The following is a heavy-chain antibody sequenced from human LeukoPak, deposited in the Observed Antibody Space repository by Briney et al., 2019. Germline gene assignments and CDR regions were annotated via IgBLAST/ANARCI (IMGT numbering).Heavy chain of an antibody. Sequence: SETLSLTCTVSGGSISRYYWSWFRQPPGKGLEWIGYIYTNGSTNYNPSLKSRVTISVDTSKNQFSLKLSSVTAADTAVYYCARHANYYYFDYWGQGTLVTVSS. CDR1: GGSISRYY. CDR2: IYTNGST. J-gene: IGHJ4*02. D-gene: IGHD4/OR15-4a*01. CDR3: ARHANYYYFDY. V-gene: IGHV4-4*09.